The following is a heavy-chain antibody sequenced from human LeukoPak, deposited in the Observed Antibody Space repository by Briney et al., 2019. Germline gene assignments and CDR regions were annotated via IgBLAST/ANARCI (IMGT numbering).Heavy chain of an antibody. J-gene: IGHJ4*02. D-gene: IGHD3-10*01. CDR3: ARRYYYYGSGSYYKPASSFDY. Sequence: PSETLSLTCTVSGGSISSSSYYWGWIRQPPGKGLEWIGSIYYSGSTYYNPSLKSRVTISVDTSKNQFSLKLSSVTAADTAVYHCARRYYYYGSGSYYKPASSFDYWGQGTLVTVSS. CDR2: IYYSGST. V-gene: IGHV4-39*01. CDR1: GGSISSSSYY.